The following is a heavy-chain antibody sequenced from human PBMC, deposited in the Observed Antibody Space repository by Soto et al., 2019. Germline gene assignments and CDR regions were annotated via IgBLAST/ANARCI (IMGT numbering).Heavy chain of an antibody. V-gene: IGHV3-23*01. Sequence: GGSLRLSCAASGFTFSSFSLSWVRQAPGKGLEWVSAISGSGDSTDYADSVKGRFTISRDNSKNTLYLQMNSLRADDTAVYYCAGPASSSQDYWGQGALVTVSS. CDR1: GFTFSSFS. CDR2: ISGSGDST. CDR3: AGPASSSQDY. D-gene: IGHD2-2*01. J-gene: IGHJ4*02.